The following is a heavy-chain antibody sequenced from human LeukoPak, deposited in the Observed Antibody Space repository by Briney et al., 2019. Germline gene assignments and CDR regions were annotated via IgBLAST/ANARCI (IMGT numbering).Heavy chain of an antibody. V-gene: IGHV4-59*08. D-gene: IGHD3-3*01. J-gene: IGHJ3*02. Sequence: SETLSLTCTVSGGSISSYYWSWIRQPPGQGLVWIGYIYYSGSTNYNPSLKSRVTISVDTSKNQFSLKLSPVTAADTAVYYCARYRERLLVFLRSFDMGRQGTMHTLPS. CDR3: ARYRERLLVFLRSFDM. CDR1: GGSISSYY. CDR2: IYYSGST.